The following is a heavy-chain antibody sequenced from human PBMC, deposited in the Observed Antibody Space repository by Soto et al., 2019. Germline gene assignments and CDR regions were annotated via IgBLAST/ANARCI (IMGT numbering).Heavy chain of an antibody. D-gene: IGHD2-2*01. CDR2: IYYSRST. CDR3: ALNIVVVQADMFGAFDI. CDR1: GGSISSGGYY. J-gene: IGHJ3*02. Sequence: QVQLQESGPGLVKPSQTLSLTCTVSGGSISSGGYYWSWIRQHPGKGLEWIGYIYYSRSTYYNPSVKSRVTIAVDTSKNQFSLKLSSVTAADTAVYYCALNIVVVQADMFGAFDIWGQGTMVTVSS. V-gene: IGHV4-31*03.